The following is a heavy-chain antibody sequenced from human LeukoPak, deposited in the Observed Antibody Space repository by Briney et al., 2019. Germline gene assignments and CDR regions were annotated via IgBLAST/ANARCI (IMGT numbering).Heavy chain of an antibody. CDR2: ISGTGGST. CDR1: GFTFSSYE. J-gene: IGHJ4*02. V-gene: IGHV3-23*01. Sequence: GGSLRLSCAASGFTFSSYEMNWVRQAPGKGLEWVSLISGTGGSTYYADSVKGRFTISRDNSKNTLYLQMNSLRAEDTAVYYCARLPYCSGGSCYSRDNWGQGTLVTVSS. D-gene: IGHD2-15*01. CDR3: ARLPYCSGGSCYSRDN.